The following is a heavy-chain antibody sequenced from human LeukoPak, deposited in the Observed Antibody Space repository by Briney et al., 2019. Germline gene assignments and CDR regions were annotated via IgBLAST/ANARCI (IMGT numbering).Heavy chain of an antibody. CDR3: AREETGLNYFDY. Sequence: PSETLSLTCTVSGGSISSYYWSWIRQPPGKGLEWIGYIYYSGSTNYNPSLKSRVTISVDTSKNQFSLKLSSVTAADTAVYYCAREETGLNYFDYWGQGTLVTVSS. CDR2: IYYSGST. D-gene: IGHD1-14*01. CDR1: GGSISSYY. J-gene: IGHJ4*02. V-gene: IGHV4-59*01.